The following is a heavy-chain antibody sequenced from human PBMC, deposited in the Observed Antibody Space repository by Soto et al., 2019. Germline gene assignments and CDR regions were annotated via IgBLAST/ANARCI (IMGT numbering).Heavy chain of an antibody. CDR3: ARGRYGDY. V-gene: IGHV1-18*01. Sequence: QVHLVQSGAEVKKPGASVKVSCKGSGYGFTTYGITWVRQAPGQGLEWMAWISAHNGNTNYAQKLQGRVTVTRDTSTTTAYMALRSLRSDDTAVYYCARGRYGDYCGQGALVTVSS. CDR1: GYGFTTYG. CDR2: ISAHNGNT. D-gene: IGHD1-1*01. J-gene: IGHJ4*02.